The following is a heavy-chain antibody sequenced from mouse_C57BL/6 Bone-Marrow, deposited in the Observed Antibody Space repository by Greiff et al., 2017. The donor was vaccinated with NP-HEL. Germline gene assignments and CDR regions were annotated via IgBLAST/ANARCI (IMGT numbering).Heavy chain of an antibody. V-gene: IGHV14-4*01. CDR1: GFNIKDDY. CDR3: TSIYYDYDDGY. D-gene: IGHD2-4*01. CDR2: IDPENGDT. Sequence: VQLQQSGAELVRPGASVKLSCTASGFNIKDDYMHWVKQRPEQGLEWIGWIDPENGDTEYASKFQGKATIPADTSSNTAYLQLSSLTSEDTAVYYCTSIYYDYDDGYWGQGTTLTVSS. J-gene: IGHJ2*01.